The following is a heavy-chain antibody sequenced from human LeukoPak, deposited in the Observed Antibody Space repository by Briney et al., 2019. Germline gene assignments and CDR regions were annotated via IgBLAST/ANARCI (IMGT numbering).Heavy chain of an antibody. J-gene: IGHJ3*02. CDR3: ARAGEGLLAYSFDI. CDR1: GFTFSSYS. V-gene: IGHV3-74*01. CDR2: INTDGCGT. D-gene: IGHD1-26*01. Sequence: GGSLRLSCAASGFTFSSYSMHWVRQGPGKGLVWVSRINTDGCGTSYADSVKGRFTISRDNAKNTLYLQMNSPTAKDTAVYYCARAGEGLLAYSFDIWGQGTMVTVSS.